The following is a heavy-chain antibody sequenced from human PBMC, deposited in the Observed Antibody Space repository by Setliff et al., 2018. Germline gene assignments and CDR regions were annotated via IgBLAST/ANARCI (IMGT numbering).Heavy chain of an antibody. Sequence: ASVKVSCKASGYTFTRYGISWVRQAPGQGLEWMAYINTNNGDKYYAQNVQGRVTMTTDTSTSTAYMELRSLRSDDTAVYYCSRLVRYCTTTTCQSVPGAEVWGQGTLVTVSS. V-gene: IGHV1-18*01. CDR2: INTNNGDK. CDR1: GYTFTRYG. J-gene: IGHJ4*02. CDR3: SRLVRYCTTTTCQSVPGAEV. D-gene: IGHD2-8*01.